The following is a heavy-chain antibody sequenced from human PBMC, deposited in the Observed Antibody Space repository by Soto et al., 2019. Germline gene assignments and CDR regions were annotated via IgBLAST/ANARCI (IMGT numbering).Heavy chain of an antibody. V-gene: IGHV3-23*01. CDR1: GFTFSTHA. CDR3: ARDSGPGGGGACDI. J-gene: IGHJ3*02. D-gene: IGHD6-25*01. CDR2: VVVGGGST. Sequence: EVQLLESGGGLVQPGGSLRLSCAASGFTFSTHAMIWVRQAPGKGLNWVSTVVVGGGSTYYTASVKGRFTVSRDNSNNTLYLQLNPLRAEDTAIYFCARDSGPGGGGACDIWGQGAMVTGSS.